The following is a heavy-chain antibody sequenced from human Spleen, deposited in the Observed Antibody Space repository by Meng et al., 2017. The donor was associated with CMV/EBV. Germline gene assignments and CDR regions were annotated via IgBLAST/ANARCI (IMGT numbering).Heavy chain of an antibody. CDR2: SRNKANRYTT. V-gene: IGHV3-72*01. CDR3: VRGYNSFDS. CDR1: GFIFSDRY. D-gene: IGHD1-1*01. Sequence: GESLKISCAASGFIFSDRYMDWVRQAPGKGLEWVGRSRNKANRYTTEYAASVKGRFTISRDESKNSLYLQMNSLKTEDTAVFYCVRGYNSFDSWGQGTLVTVSS. J-gene: IGHJ4*02.